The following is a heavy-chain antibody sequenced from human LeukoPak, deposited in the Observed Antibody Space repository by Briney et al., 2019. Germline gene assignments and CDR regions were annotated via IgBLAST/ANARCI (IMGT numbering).Heavy chain of an antibody. CDR2: ISSSSSYI. CDR3: ARDGDAVLTRGYYYYMDV. V-gene: IGHV3-21*01. CDR1: GFTFSSYT. Sequence: GGSLRLSCAASGFTFSSYTMNWVRQAPGKGLEWVSPISSSSSYIYYVDSVKGRFTISRDNAKNSLYLQMNSLRAEDTALYYCARDGDAVLTRGYYYYMDVWGKGTTVTVSS. D-gene: IGHD4-23*01. J-gene: IGHJ6*03.